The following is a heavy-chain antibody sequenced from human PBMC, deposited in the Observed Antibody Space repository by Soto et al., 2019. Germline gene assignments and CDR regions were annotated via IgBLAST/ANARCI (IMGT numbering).Heavy chain of an antibody. Sequence: SETLCLTCAVSGGSISNGGYSLSWNRQPPGKGLEWIGYIYHSGSTYYNPSLKSRVTITVDRSKNQFSLKLSSVTAADTAVYYCARGGVDYYDSSGYYFSPYYFDYWGQGTLVTVSS. J-gene: IGHJ4*02. V-gene: IGHV4-30-2*01. CDR1: GGSISNGGYS. CDR3: ARGGVDYYDSSGYYFSPYYFDY. D-gene: IGHD3-22*01. CDR2: IYHSGST.